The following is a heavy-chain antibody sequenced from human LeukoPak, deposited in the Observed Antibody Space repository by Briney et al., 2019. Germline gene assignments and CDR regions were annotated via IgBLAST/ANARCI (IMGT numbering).Heavy chain of an antibody. CDR1: GGSISSYS. Sequence: SETLSLTCTVSGGSISSYSWIWIRQPPGKGLEWIGYIYSSGSTNYNPSLKSRVTISVDTSKNQFSLKLSSVTAADTAVYYCARQASWGSFYYMDAWGKGTTVTVSS. D-gene: IGHD7-27*01. V-gene: IGHV4-59*01. CDR3: ARQASWGSFYYMDA. CDR2: IYSSGST. J-gene: IGHJ6*03.